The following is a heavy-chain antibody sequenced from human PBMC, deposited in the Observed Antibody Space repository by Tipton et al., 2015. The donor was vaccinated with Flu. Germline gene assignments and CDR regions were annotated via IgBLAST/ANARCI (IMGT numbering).Heavy chain of an antibody. D-gene: IGHD3-22*01. Sequence: QLVQSGGGLVQPGGSLRLSCAASGFTFSSYWMSWVRQAPGKGLEWVANIKQDGSEKYYVDSVKGRFTISRDNAKNSLYLQMNSLRAEDTAVYYCAREYDSSGYYGFDYWGQGTLVTVSS. CDR2: IKQDGSEK. CDR3: AREYDSSGYYGFDY. V-gene: IGHV3-7*01. CDR1: GFTFSSYW. J-gene: IGHJ4*02.